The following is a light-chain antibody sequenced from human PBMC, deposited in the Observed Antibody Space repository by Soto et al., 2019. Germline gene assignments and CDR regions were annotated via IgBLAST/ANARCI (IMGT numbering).Light chain of an antibody. CDR1: SSDVGGYNY. J-gene: IGLJ2*01. CDR3: SSYTSSSTLVV. CDR2: DVS. Sequence: QSVLTQPASVSGSPGQPITISSTGTSSDVGGYNYVSGYQQHPGKAPKLMIYDVSNRPSGVSNRFSGSKSGNTASLTISGLQAEDEADYYCSSYTSSSTLVVFGGGTKLTVL. V-gene: IGLV2-14*01.